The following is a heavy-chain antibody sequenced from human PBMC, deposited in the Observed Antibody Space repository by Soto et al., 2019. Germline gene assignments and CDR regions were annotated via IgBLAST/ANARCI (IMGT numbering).Heavy chain of an antibody. V-gene: IGHV3-30-3*01. CDR2: ISYDGSNK. CDR3: ARELSCGSCFDY. J-gene: IGHJ4*02. D-gene: IGHD2-15*01. CDR1: GFTFSSYA. Sequence: GGSLRLSCAVSGFTFSSYAMHWVRQAPGKGLEWVSVISYDGSNKYYADSVKGRFTISRDNSKNTLYLQMNSLRAEDTAVYYCARELSCGSCFDYWGQGTLVTVSS.